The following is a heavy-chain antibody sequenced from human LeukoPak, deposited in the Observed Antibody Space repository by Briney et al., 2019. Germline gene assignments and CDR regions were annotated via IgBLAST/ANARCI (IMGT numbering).Heavy chain of an antibody. V-gene: IGHV1-69*05. J-gene: IGHJ6*03. CDR3: ASFKKIVVVPAAYDYYYYYMDV. CDR2: IIPIFGTA. Sequence: ASVKVSCKASGGTFSSYAISWVRQAPGQGLEWMGGIIPIFGTANYAQKFQGRVTITTDESTSTAYMELSSLRSEDTAVYYCASFKKIVVVPAAYDYYYYYMDVWGKGTTVTVSS. CDR1: GGTFSSYA. D-gene: IGHD2-2*01.